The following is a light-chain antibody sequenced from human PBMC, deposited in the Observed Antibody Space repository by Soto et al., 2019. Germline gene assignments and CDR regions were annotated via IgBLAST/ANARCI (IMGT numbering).Light chain of an antibody. Sequence: DIQMTQSPSTLSASVGDRVTITCRASKSISSWLAWYQQKPGKAPKLLIHKASSLQSGVXXXXXGSGSGTEFTLTISSLDXDDFATYYCQQYNGYGRFGQGTKVEMK. J-gene: IGKJ1*01. CDR3: QQYNGYGR. CDR1: KSISSW. V-gene: IGKV1-5*03. CDR2: KAS.